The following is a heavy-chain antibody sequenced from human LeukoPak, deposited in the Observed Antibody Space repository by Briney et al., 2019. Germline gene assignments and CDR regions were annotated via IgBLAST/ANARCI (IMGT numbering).Heavy chain of an antibody. J-gene: IGHJ4*02. CDR3: ARGEYGSGSYHIDY. D-gene: IGHD3-10*01. V-gene: IGHV4-34*01. Sequence: SETLSLTCAVYGGSFSGYYWSWIRQPPGKGLEWIGEINHSGSTNYNPSLKSRVTISVDTSKNQFSLKLSSVTAADTAVYYCARGEYGSGSYHIDYWGQGTLVTVSS. CDR2: INHSGST. CDR1: GGSFSGYY.